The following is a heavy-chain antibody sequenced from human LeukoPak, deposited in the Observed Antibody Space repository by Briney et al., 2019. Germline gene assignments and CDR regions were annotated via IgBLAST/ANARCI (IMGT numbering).Heavy chain of an antibody. V-gene: IGHV3-23*01. J-gene: IGHJ4*02. CDR1: GFTFDDYG. CDR3: VQDWAWGAFGY. Sequence: PGGSLRLSCAASGFTFDDYGMNWVRQAPGKGLEWVSGITPDAGRTYYADSVKGRFTIYRDNSKNTVYLQMNSLGAEDTAVYYCVQDWAWGAFGYWGQGTLVTVSS. D-gene: IGHD7-27*01. CDR2: ITPDAGRT.